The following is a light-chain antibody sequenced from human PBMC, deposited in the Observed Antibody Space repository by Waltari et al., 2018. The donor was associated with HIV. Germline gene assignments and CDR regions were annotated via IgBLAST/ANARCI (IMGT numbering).Light chain of an antibody. V-gene: IGLV3-21*02. CDR1: GLGSKS. CDR2: DNY. Sequence: YVLTQPPSVSAAPGQTARISCEGNGLGSKSVHWYQQKPGQAPVVVVYDNYDRASNTPARISGSKSGNVATLTVARVEAADESDFHCQVWDGNSGQVVFGGGTTLTVL. J-gene: IGLJ2*01. CDR3: QVWDGNSGQVV.